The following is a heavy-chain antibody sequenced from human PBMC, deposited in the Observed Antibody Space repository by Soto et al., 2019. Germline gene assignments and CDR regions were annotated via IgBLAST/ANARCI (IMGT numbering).Heavy chain of an antibody. CDR2: IYYSGST. D-gene: IGHD2-2*01. J-gene: IGHJ6*02. CDR1: GGSVSSGSYY. Sequence: QVQLQESGPGLVKPSETLSLTCTVSGGSVSSGSYYWSWIRQPPGKGLEWNGYIYYSGSTNYNPSLKSRVTISEDTSKNQFSLKLSSVTAADTAVYYCAREGLDCISTSCYYYYGMDVWGQGTTVTVSS. V-gene: IGHV4-61*01. CDR3: AREGLDCISTSCYYYYGMDV.